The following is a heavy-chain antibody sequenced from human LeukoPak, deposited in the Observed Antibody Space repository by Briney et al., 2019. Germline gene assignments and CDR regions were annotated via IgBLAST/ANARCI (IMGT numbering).Heavy chain of an antibody. CDR2: IYYSGST. CDR3: ARAPFAGIVVVPAARCYFDY. V-gene: IGHV4-39*07. J-gene: IGHJ4*02. Sequence: PSETLSLTCTVSGGSISSSSYYWGWIRQPPGKGLEWIGSIYYSGSTYYNPSLKSRVTISVDTSKNQFSLKLSSVTAADTAVYYCARAPFAGIVVVPAARCYFDYWGQGTLVTVSS. CDR1: GGSISSSSYY. D-gene: IGHD2-2*01.